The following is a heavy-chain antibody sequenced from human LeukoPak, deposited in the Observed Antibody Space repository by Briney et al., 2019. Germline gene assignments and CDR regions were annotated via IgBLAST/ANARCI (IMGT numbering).Heavy chain of an antibody. CDR2: ISGSGGST. CDR3: ARDPRGDYYYYYYMDV. Sequence: PGGSLRLSCAASGFTFSSYAMSWVRQAPGKGLEWVSGISGSGGSTYYADSVKGRFTISRDNAKNSLYLQMNSLRAEDTAVYYCARDPRGDYYYYYYMDVWGKGTTVTVSS. CDR1: GFTFSSYA. V-gene: IGHV3-23*01. J-gene: IGHJ6*03.